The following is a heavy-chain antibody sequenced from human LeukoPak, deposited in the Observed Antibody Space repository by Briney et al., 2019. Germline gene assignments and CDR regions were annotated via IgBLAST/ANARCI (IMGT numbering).Heavy chain of an antibody. V-gene: IGHV3-53*01. CDR3: ARGGTVSRAVIEVYYYGMDV. Sequence: GGSLRLSCAASGFTVSSNYMSWVRQAPGKGLEWVSVIYSGGSTYYADSVKGRFTISRDNSKNTLYLQMNSLRAEDTAVYYCARGGTVSRAVIEVYYYGMDVWGQGTTVTVSS. CDR1: GFTVSSNY. J-gene: IGHJ6*02. CDR2: IYSGGST. D-gene: IGHD3-22*01.